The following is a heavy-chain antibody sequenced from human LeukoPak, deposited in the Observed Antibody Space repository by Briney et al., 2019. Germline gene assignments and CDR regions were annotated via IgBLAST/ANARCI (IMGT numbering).Heavy chain of an antibody. CDR2: IYYSGST. J-gene: IGHJ4*02. CDR3: ARLPSGWQDFDY. CDR1: GGSISSSSYY. V-gene: IGHV4-39*07. D-gene: IGHD6-19*01. Sequence: SETLSLTCTVSGGSISSSSYYWGWIRQPPGKGLEWIGSIYYSGSTNYNPSLKSRVTISVDTSKNQFSLKLSSVTAADTAVYYCARLPSGWQDFDYWGQGTLVTVSS.